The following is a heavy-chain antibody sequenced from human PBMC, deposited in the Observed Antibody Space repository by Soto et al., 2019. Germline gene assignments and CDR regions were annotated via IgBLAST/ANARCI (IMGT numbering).Heavy chain of an antibody. CDR1: GGTFSNYA. V-gene: IGHV1-69*12. CDR2: IIPIFGTT. CDR3: ARVSSSWYKDYFDY. Sequence: QVQLVQSGAEVKKPGSSVKVSCKASGGTFSNYAISWVRQAPGQGLEWMGGIIPIFGTTNYAQRFQGRVTMXAXDXXSTAYMELSSLRSEDTAVYYCARVSSSWYKDYFDYWGQGTLVTVSS. J-gene: IGHJ4*02. D-gene: IGHD6-13*01.